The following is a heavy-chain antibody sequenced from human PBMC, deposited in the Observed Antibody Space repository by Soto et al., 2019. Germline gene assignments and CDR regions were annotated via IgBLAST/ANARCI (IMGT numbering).Heavy chain of an antibody. J-gene: IGHJ4*02. Sequence: PGGSLRLSCTASGFTFGDYAMSWFRQAPGKGLEWVGFIRSKAYGGTTEYAASVKGRFTISRDDSKSIAYLQMNSLKTEDTAVYYCTRPEYYYDSSGQYYFDYWGQGTLVTVSS. D-gene: IGHD3-22*01. V-gene: IGHV3-49*03. CDR1: GFTFGDYA. CDR2: IRSKAYGGTT. CDR3: TRPEYYYDSSGQYYFDY.